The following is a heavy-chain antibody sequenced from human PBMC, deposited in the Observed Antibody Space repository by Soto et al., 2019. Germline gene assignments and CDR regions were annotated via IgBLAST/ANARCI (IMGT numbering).Heavy chain of an antibody. J-gene: IGHJ5*02. Sequence: QVQLQESGPGLVKPSETLSLTCTVSGGSISNYYWSWIRQPPGKGLEWIGCIFYSGSTNYSPSLRRRVTIPVDTSNTQFSLELSSVTAADTAVYYCARDGKVSGSATHWFDPWGQGTLVTVSS. CDR3: ARDGKVSGSATHWFDP. D-gene: IGHD1-26*01. V-gene: IGHV4-59*01. CDR1: GGSISNYY. CDR2: IFYSGST.